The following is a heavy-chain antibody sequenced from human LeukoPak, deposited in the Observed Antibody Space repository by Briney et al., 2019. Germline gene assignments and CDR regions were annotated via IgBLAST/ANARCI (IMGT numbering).Heavy chain of an antibody. CDR3: ARSLIYCSSTSCTDAFDI. J-gene: IGHJ3*02. D-gene: IGHD2-2*01. V-gene: IGHV1-69*13. CDR1: GGTFSSYA. CDR2: IIPIFGTA. Sequence: SVKVSCKASGGTFSSYAISWVRQAPGQGLEWMGGIIPIFGTANYAQKFQGRVTITADESTSTAYMELSSLRSEDTAVYYCARSLIYCSSTSCTDAFDIWGQGTMVTASS.